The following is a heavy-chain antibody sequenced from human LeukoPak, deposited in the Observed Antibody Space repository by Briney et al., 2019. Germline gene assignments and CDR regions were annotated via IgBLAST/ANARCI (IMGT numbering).Heavy chain of an antibody. CDR2: INHSGST. J-gene: IGHJ4*02. CDR3: ARGIIYSSGWSPFDY. CDR1: GGSFSSYY. D-gene: IGHD6-19*01. Sequence: PSETLSLTCAVYGGSFSSYYWSWIRQPPGKGLEWIGEINHSGSTNYNPSLKSRVTISVDTSKNQFSLKLSSVTAADTAVYYCARGIIYSSGWSPFDYWGQGTLVTVSS. V-gene: IGHV4-34*01.